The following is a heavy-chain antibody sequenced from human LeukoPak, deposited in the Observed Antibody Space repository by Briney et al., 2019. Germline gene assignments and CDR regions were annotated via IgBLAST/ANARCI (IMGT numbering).Heavy chain of an antibody. CDR2: NYHSGST. Sequence: SETLSLTCAVSGGSISSNNWGSLVRQPPGKGLEWIGENYHSGSTNYNPSLKSRVAISVDKSENHFSLRLSSVTAADTAVYYCASGHYDSSGYFSGYLDHWGQGTLVTVSS. CDR3: ASGHYDSSGYFSGYLDH. D-gene: IGHD3-22*01. J-gene: IGHJ4*02. CDR1: GGSISSNNW. V-gene: IGHV4-4*02.